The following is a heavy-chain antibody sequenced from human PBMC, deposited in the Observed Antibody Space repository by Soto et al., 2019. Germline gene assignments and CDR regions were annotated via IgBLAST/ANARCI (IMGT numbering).Heavy chain of an antibody. Sequence: EVQLLESGGDLIQPGGSLRLSCAASGFTFSSYAMSWVRQAPGKGLGWVSAISSSGVSTFYADSVKGPFTVSRDNSRNPLYLQINSLRAEDTAIYYCANYQPMTQPRPYFDYWGQGTVVTVPS. D-gene: IGHD3-22*01. CDR3: ANYQPMTQPRPYFDY. CDR1: GFTFSSYA. V-gene: IGHV3-23*01. J-gene: IGHJ4*02. CDR2: ISSSGVST.